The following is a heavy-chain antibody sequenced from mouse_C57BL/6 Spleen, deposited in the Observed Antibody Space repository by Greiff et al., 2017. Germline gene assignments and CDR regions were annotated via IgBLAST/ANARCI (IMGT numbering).Heavy chain of an antibody. CDR2: IYPSDSET. CDR3: ARRSWLIAMDY. Sequence: QVQLQQPGAELVRPGSSVKLSCKASGYTFTSYWMDWVKQRPGQGLEWIGNIYPSDSETHYNQKFKDKATLTVDKSSSTAYMQLSSLTSEDSAVYYCARRSWLIAMDYWGQGTSVTVSS. CDR1: GYTFTSYW. D-gene: IGHD2-2*01. V-gene: IGHV1-61*01. J-gene: IGHJ4*01.